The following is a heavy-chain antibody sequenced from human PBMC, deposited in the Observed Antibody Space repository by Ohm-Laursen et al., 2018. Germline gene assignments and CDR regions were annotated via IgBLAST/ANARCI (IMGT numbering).Heavy chain of an antibody. J-gene: IGHJ4*02. D-gene: IGHD1-1*01. V-gene: IGHV4-59*08. CDR3: VGPYKTAY. CDR1: VGSTSSYY. CDR2: VHSSGST. Sequence: SDTLSLTCTVSVGSTSSYYWSWIRQPPGKGLEWIGYVHSSGSTNYNPSLKSRVTISVDTSKNQFSLKLTSVTAADTAVYYCVGPYKTAYWGQGALVTVSS.